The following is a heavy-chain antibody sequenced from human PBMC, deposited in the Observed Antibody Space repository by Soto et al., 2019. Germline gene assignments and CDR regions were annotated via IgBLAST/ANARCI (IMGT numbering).Heavy chain of an antibody. CDR2: VSHDGRNT. J-gene: IGHJ4*02. Sequence: VQLVESGGGVVQPGRSLRLSCAASGFTFSDYAMHWVRQAPGRGLGWVAVVSHDGRNTHYADSVKGRFTISRDSSKNTVSLEMTSLRAEDTAVYYCAKGGRQWLVTSDFNYWGQGALVTVSS. CDR1: GFTFSDYA. V-gene: IGHV3-30*18. D-gene: IGHD6-19*01. CDR3: AKGGRQWLVTSDFNY.